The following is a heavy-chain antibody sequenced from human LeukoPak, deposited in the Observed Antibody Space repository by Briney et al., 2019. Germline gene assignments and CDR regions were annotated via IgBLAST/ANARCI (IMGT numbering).Heavy chain of an antibody. CDR1: GFTFRDYH. D-gene: IGHD2-8*02. J-gene: IGHJ4*02. Sequence: VGSLRLSCAASGFTFRDYHMSWIRQAPGKGLEWGAYIFVISSYTNYADSVTVRFTISRDSGDKSLSLQMNSMRADNTAVYYCARDGGRDSTYWSSYCSQGTLVTVSS. CDR3: ARDGGRDSTYWSSY. CDR2: IFVISSYT. V-gene: IGHV3-11*06.